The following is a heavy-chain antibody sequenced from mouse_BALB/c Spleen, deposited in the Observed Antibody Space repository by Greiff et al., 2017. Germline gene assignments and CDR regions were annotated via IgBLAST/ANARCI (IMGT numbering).Heavy chain of an antibody. CDR1: GFNIKDTY. J-gene: IGHJ4*01. V-gene: IGHV14-3*02. Sequence: EVMLVESGAELVKPGASVKLSCTASGFNIKDTYMHWVKQRPEQGLEWIGRIDPANGNTKYDPKFQGKATITADTSSNTAYLQLSSLTSEDTAVYYCARSELTGYYAMDYWGQGTSVTVSS. CDR2: IDPANGNT. D-gene: IGHD4-1*01. CDR3: ARSELTGYYAMDY.